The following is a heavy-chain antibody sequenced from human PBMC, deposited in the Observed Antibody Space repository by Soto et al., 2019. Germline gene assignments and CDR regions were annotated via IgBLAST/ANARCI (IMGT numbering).Heavy chain of an antibody. V-gene: IGHV3-11*01. J-gene: IGHJ5*02. CDR3: AKMSSQIYFGPFFS. Sequence: QVQLVESGGGVVKTSGSLRIACAASGFTFSDYYMSWVRQAPGKGLERVSYISSSGNTIYYADSVKGRFTISRDSDKNSVYLQMNSLRVGDTAMYFCAKMSSQIYFGPFFSWGQGTLVTVSS. CDR2: ISSSGNTI. D-gene: IGHD2-2*01. CDR1: GFTFSDYY.